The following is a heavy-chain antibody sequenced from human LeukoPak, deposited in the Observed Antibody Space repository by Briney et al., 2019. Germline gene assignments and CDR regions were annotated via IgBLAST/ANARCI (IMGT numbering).Heavy chain of an antibody. Sequence: PSETLSLTCTVSGVSISSYYWSRIRQPPGKGLEWIGYIYYSGSTNYNPSLKSRVTISVDTSKNQFSLKLSSVTAADTAVYYCARNPGAPYYYYMDVWGKGTTVTISS. CDR2: IYYSGST. CDR1: GVSISSYY. J-gene: IGHJ6*03. CDR3: ARNPGAPYYYYMDV. V-gene: IGHV4-59*01.